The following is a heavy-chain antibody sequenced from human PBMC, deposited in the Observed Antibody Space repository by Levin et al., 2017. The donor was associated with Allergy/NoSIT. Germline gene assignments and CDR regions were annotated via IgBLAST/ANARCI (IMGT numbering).Heavy chain of an antibody. CDR3: ARVRGESIAAPGGGSWGRVYYYGMDV. CDR2: ISYDGSNK. V-gene: IGHV3-30-3*01. J-gene: IGHJ6*02. Sequence: GESLKISCAASGFTFSSYAMHWVRQAPGKGLEWVAVISYDGSNKYYADSVKGRFTISRDNSKNTLYLKMNSLRAEDTAVYYCARVRGESIAAPGGGSWGRVYYYGMDVWGQGTTVTVSS. D-gene: IGHD6-6*01. CDR1: GFTFSSYA.